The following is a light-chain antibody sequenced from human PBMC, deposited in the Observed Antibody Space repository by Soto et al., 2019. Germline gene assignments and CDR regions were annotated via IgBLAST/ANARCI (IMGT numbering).Light chain of an antibody. CDR2: EGS. CDR3: CSYAGSSTLGV. V-gene: IGLV2-23*01. CDR1: SSDVGNYNL. Sequence: QSALTQPASVSGSPGQSITISCTGTSSDVGNYNLVSWYQQHPDKAPKLMIYEGSKRPSGVSNRFSGSKSGNTASLTISGLQAEDEADYYCCSYAGSSTLGVFGTGTKLTVL. J-gene: IGLJ1*01.